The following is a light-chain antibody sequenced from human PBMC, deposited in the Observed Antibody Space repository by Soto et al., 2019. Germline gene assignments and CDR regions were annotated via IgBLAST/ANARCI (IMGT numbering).Light chain of an antibody. CDR2: DAY. V-gene: IGKV3-11*01. CDR1: QSLDYN. J-gene: IGKJ5*01. Sequence: EIVMTQSPATLSVSLGERATLSCRAGQSLDYNLAWYQQKPGQAPRLLIYDAYNRATGIPPRFSGSGSGTDFTLTISSLEPEDSAVYYCQQRHMWPITFGQGTRLEIK. CDR3: QQRHMWPIT.